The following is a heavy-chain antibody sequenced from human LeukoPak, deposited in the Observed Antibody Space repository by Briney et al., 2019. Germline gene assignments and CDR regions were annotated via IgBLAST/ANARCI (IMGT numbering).Heavy chain of an antibody. CDR3: AKGEWELLSGGYYYYGMDV. J-gene: IGHJ6*02. Sequence: PGGSLRLSCVASGFTFSSFAMTWVRQAPGKGLEWVSVISGSGGSTYYADSVKGRFTIFRDNSKNTLYLQMNSLRAEDTAVYYCAKGEWELLSGGYYYYGMDVWGQGTTVTVSS. D-gene: IGHD1-26*01. CDR2: ISGSGGST. CDR1: GFTFSSFA. V-gene: IGHV3-23*01.